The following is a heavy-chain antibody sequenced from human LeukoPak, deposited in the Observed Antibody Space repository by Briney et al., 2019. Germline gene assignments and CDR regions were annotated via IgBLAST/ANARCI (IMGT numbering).Heavy chain of an antibody. J-gene: IGHJ6*02. D-gene: IGHD2-2*01. Sequence: GGSLRLSCAASGFTLSRYGMHWVRQAPGKGLEWVAFIRFDGSIKYYADSVKGRFAISRDNSKNTLYLQMNSLRAEDTALYYCAKDDCSSTSCLSGMDVWGQGTTVTVSS. CDR3: AKDDCSSTSCLSGMDV. V-gene: IGHV3-30*02. CDR1: GFTLSRYG. CDR2: IRFDGSIK.